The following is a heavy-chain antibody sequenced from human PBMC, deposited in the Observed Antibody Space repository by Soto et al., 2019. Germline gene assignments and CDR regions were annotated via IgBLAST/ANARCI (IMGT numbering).Heavy chain of an antibody. V-gene: IGHV4-30-2*01. CDR1: GGSISSGGYS. J-gene: IGHJ6*02. CDR3: ARAPPGPAPRWGV. CDR2: IYPTGKT. D-gene: IGHD3-16*01. Sequence: PSETLSLTCTDSGGSISSGGYSWSWIRQTPGKGLEWIGYIYPTGKTYYNPSLENRATLSIDTSQNQFSLQLTSVTAADTAVYYCARAPPGPAPRWGVWGHGTTVTVSS.